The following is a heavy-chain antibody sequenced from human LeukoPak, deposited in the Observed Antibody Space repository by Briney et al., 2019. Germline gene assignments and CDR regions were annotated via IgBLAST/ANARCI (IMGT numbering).Heavy chain of an antibody. CDR2: IVVGSGNT. CDR1: GPTFTSSA. J-gene: IGHJ4*02. CDR3: AAAYDILTGYHRYYFDY. V-gene: IGHV1-58*01. Sequence: GTSVKVSCKASGPTFTSSAVQWVRQARGQRLEWIGWIVVGSGNTNYAQKFQERVTITRDMSTSTAYMGLSSLRSEDTAVYYCAAAYDILTGYHRYYFDYWGQGTLVTVSS. D-gene: IGHD3-9*01.